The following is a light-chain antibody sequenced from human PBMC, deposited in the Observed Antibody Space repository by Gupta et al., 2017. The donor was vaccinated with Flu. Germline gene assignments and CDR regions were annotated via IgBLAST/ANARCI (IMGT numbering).Light chain of an antibody. CDR3: CSYAGDSNLV. Sequence: QSALTQPAPVSGSPGQSITIACTGTSSDVGIYNLVSWYQQYPGKGPKLIIYEVSKRPSGVSNRLTGSKSGNTASLTISGLQSEDEADYYCCSYAGDSNLVFGRGTKVTVL. CDR2: EVS. CDR1: SSDVGIYNL. J-gene: IGLJ2*01. V-gene: IGLV2-23*02.